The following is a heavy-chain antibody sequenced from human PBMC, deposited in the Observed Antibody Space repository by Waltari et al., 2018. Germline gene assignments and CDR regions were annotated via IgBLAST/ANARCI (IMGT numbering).Heavy chain of an antibody. D-gene: IGHD6-13*01. CDR3: ARDLGRAAAGTFDH. V-gene: IGHV3-33*01. J-gene: IGHJ4*02. Sequence: QVQLVESGGGVVQPGRSLRLSCAASGFTFSRPSMHWVRQAPGKGLGGVAVMWYDGSNKYYADSVKGRFTISRDNSKNTLYLQMNSLRAEDTAVYYCARDLGRAAAGTFDHWGQGTLVTVSS. CDR2: MWYDGSNK. CDR1: GFTFSRPS.